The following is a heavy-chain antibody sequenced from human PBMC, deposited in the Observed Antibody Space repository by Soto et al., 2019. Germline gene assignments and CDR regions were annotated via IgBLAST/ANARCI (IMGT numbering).Heavy chain of an antibody. CDR2: IIPILGIA. D-gene: IGHD3-10*01. Sequence: QVQLVQSGAEVKKPGSSVKVSCKASGGTFSSYTISWVPQAPGQGLEWMGRIIPILGIANYAQKFEGRVTSTAVKATGTDYMDLSSLRAEDTAVYYCTRDRNGEPIRDWGQGTLVTDSS. J-gene: IGHJ4*02. CDR1: GGTFSSYT. CDR3: TRDRNGEPIRD. V-gene: IGHV1-69*08.